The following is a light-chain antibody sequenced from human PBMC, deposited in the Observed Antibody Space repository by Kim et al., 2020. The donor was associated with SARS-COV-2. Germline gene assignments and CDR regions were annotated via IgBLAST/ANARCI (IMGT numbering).Light chain of an antibody. CDR3: AAWDDSLNYV. J-gene: IGLJ1*01. CDR2: SNN. Sequence: ELTQPPSASGTPGQRVTISCSGSSSNIGSNTVNWYQQLPGTAPKLLIYSNNQRPSGVPDRFSGSKSGTSASLAISGLQSEDEADYYCAAWDDSLNYVF. CDR1: SSNIGSNT. V-gene: IGLV1-44*01.